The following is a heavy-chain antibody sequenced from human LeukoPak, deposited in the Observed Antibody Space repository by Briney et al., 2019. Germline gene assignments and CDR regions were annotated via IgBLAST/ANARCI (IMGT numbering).Heavy chain of an antibody. J-gene: IGHJ4*02. CDR2: ISGGGIT. Sequence: GALRLSCAASGFIVSSNHMSWVLQAPGKGLEWVSVISGGGITYYTDSVKGRFTISRDNSKNTLYLQMNCLRAEDTAVYYCATVVYSAHFDYWRQGTLVTVSS. V-gene: IGHV3-53*01. CDR1: GFIVSSNH. CDR3: ATVVYSAHFDY. D-gene: IGHD1-26*01.